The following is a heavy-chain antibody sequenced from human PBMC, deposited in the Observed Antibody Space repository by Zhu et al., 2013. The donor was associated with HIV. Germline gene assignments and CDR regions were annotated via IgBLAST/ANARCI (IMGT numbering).Heavy chain of an antibody. V-gene: IGHV1-2*02. Sequence: QVQLVQSGAEVKKPGASVKVSCKASGYTFTGQYMHWVRQAPGQGPEWMGWINPNSGGTNYAQNFQGRVTMTRDTSISTAYMELSRLRSDDTAVYYCARGGYSSSSGILFYYGMDVWGQGTTGHRL. CDR2: INPNSGGT. CDR1: GYTFTGQY. CDR3: ARGGYSSSSGILFYYGMDV. D-gene: IGHD6-6*01. J-gene: IGHJ6*02.